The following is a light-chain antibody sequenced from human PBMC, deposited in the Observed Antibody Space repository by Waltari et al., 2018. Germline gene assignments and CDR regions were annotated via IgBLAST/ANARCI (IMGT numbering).Light chain of an antibody. V-gene: IGLV2-23*02. CDR1: SNDIGSYNR. CDR3: CSYRGGHSWV. CDR2: EVN. Sequence: QSALTLPASVSGSPGQSISISCTGTSNDIGSYNRVSWYQHHPPKAPKLLIYEVNKRPSGVSGRFSGSKSGNTASLTISGLQAEDEGDYYCCSYRGGHSWVFGGGAKLTVL. J-gene: IGLJ3*02.